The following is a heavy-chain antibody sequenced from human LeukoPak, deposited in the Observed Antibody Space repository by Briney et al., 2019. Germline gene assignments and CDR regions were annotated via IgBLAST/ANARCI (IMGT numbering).Heavy chain of an antibody. CDR3: ARGVVPAAFFDY. Sequence: SETLSLTCAVSGGSISSGGYSWSWIRQPPGKGLEWIGYIYHSGSTYYNPSLKSRVTISVDRSKNQFSLKLSSVTAADTAVYYCARGVVPAAFFDYWGQGTLVTVSS. CDR1: GGSISSGGYS. CDR2: IYHSGST. V-gene: IGHV4-30-2*01. J-gene: IGHJ4*02. D-gene: IGHD2-2*01.